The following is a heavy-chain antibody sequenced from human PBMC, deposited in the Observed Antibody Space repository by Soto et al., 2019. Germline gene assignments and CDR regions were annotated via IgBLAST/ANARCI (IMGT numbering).Heavy chain of an antibody. Sequence: SETLSLTCTVSGGSISSGGYYWSWIRQHPGKGLEWIGYIYYSGSTYYNPSLKSRVTISVDTSKNQFSLKLSSVTAADTAVYYCARGGLRLGELSFIGFDPWGQGTLVTV. CDR3: ARGGLRLGELSFIGFDP. CDR1: GGSISSGGYY. CDR2: IYYSGST. V-gene: IGHV4-31*03. D-gene: IGHD3-16*02. J-gene: IGHJ5*02.